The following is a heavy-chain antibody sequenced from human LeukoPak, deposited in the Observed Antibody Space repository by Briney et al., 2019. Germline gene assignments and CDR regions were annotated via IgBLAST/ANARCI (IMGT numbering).Heavy chain of an antibody. CDR3: ARLVHDYGDYWVDY. D-gene: IGHD4-17*01. CDR1: GGSISSSSYY. CDR2: IYTSGST. Sequence: SETLSLTCTVSGGSISSSSYYWIWIRQPAGKGLEWFGRIYTSGSTNYNPFLKSRVTMSVDTSKNQFSLKLSSVTAADTAVYYCARLVHDYGDYWVDYWGQGTLVTVSS. V-gene: IGHV4-61*02. J-gene: IGHJ4*02.